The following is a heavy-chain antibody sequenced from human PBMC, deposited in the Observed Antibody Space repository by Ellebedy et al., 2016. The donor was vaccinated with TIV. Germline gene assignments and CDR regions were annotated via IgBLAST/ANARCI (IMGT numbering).Heavy chain of an antibody. CDR2: IYYTGST. CDR1: GGSISRSSSY. V-gene: IGHV4-39*01. D-gene: IGHD3-10*01. J-gene: IGHJ5*02. Sequence: GSLRLSCTVSGGSISRSSSYRGWIRQPPGKGLEWIGSIYYTGSTDYNPSLKSRVTIFADTSKNQFSLRLSSVTAADTAVYYCARWFGELLYVRWFDPWGQGTLVTVSS. CDR3: ARWFGELLYVRWFDP.